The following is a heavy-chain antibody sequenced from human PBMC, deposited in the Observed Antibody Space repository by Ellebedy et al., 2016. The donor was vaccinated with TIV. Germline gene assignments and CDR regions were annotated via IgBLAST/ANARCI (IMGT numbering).Heavy chain of an antibody. CDR3: ARDPVGVGPAFDV. V-gene: IGHV3-23*01. CDR1: GLTFSSHA. J-gene: IGHJ3*01. D-gene: IGHD4-23*01. Sequence: PGGSLRLSCAASGLTFSSHAMSWVRQAPGKGLEWVSSITESGGNTYYAASVKGRFTISSDNSKDTLFRQMNSLRAEDTAIYFCARDPVGVGPAFDVWGQGTMVTVSS. CDR2: ITESGGNT.